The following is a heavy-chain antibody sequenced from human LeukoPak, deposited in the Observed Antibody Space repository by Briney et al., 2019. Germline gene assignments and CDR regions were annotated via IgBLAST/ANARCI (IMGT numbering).Heavy chain of an antibody. CDR1: GFTFSSYA. Sequence: PGGSLRLSCAASGFTFSSYAMSWVRQAPGKGLEWVSAISGSGGSTYYADSVKGRFTISRDNSKNTLYLQMNSLRAEDTAVYYCAKVKKELLRGDAFDMWGQGTMVTVSS. CDR3: AKVKKELLRGDAFDM. V-gene: IGHV3-23*01. D-gene: IGHD1-26*01. CDR2: ISGSGGST. J-gene: IGHJ3*02.